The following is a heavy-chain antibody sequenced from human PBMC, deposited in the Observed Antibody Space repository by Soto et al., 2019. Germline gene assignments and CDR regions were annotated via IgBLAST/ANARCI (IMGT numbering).Heavy chain of an antibody. D-gene: IGHD6-19*01. CDR3: ATDLRSGSYVQHLFYYFYCFDV. CDR2: IKQDGSEK. CDR1: GFTFSSYW. V-gene: IGHV3-7*03. Sequence: PGGALRLSCAASGFTFSSYWMSWVRQAPGKGLEWVANIKQDGSEKYYVDSVKGRFTISRDNAKNSLYLQMNSLRAEDPSVYYCATDLRSGSYVQHLFYYFYCFDVWGQGNTVTVSS. J-gene: IGHJ6*02.